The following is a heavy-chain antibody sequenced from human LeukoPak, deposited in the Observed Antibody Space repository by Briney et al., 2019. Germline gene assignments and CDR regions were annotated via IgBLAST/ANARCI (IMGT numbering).Heavy chain of an antibody. D-gene: IGHD6-13*01. J-gene: IGHJ4*02. CDR3: ARAGPSSSWHQFDY. CDR2: IFPSGGEI. V-gene: IGHV3-23*01. Sequence: GGSLRLSCAASGFTFSTFAMIWVRQPPGKGLEWVSSIFPSGGEIHYADSVKGRFTISRDNSKNTLYLQMNSLRVEDTAVYYCARAGPSSSWHQFDYWGQGTLVTVSS. CDR1: GFTFSTFA.